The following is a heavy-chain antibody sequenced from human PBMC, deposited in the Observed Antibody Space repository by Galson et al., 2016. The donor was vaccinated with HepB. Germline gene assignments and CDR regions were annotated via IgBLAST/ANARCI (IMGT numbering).Heavy chain of an antibody. CDR1: GFTFINYA. V-gene: IGHV3-23*01. Sequence: SLRLSCAASGFTFINYAMSWVRQAPGKGLEWVSSISGRGVGTTYYAASVKGRFTISRDNSKNTPYLQMNSLRVEDTAVYYCATSDYDNFGPLGWFDPWGQGTQVTVAS. CDR3: ATSDYDNFGPLGWFDP. J-gene: IGHJ5*02. D-gene: IGHD4-11*01. CDR2: ISGRGVGT.